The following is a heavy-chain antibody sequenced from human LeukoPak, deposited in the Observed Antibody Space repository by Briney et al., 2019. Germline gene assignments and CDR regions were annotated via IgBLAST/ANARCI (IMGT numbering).Heavy chain of an antibody. CDR1: GGSFSGYY. CDR3: ARGGREGQQLVKYYFDY. J-gene: IGHJ4*02. V-gene: IGHV4-34*01. CDR2: INHSGST. Sequence: SGTLSLTCAVYGGSFSGYYWSWIRQPPGKGLEWIGEINHSGSTNYNPSLKSRVTISVDTSKNQFSLKLSSVTAADTAVYYCARGGREGQQLVKYYFDYWGQGTLVTVSS. D-gene: IGHD6-13*01.